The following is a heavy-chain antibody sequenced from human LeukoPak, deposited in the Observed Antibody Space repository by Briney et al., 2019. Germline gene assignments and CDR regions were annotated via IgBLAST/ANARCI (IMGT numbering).Heavy chain of an antibody. D-gene: IGHD6-25*01. CDR1: GYTFGGYY. V-gene: IGHV1-2*02. CDR3: TSSAADYYYYMDV. Sequence: LVASVKVSCKASGYTFGGYYMHWVRQAPGQGLEWMGWINPNSGGTNYAQKFQGRVTMTRDTSISTAYMELSRLRSDDTAVYYCTSSAADYYYYMDVWAKGPRSPSP. CDR2: INPNSGGT. J-gene: IGHJ6*03.